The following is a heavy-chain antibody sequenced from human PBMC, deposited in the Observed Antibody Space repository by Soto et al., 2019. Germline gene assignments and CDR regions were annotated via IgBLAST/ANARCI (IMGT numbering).Heavy chain of an antibody. D-gene: IGHD1-26*01. J-gene: IGHJ3*02. CDR2: IRSKAYGGTT. CDR3: TRDLSGSHDAFDI. V-gene: IGHV3-49*04. CDR1: GFTFGVYA. Sequence: GGSLSLPCTASGFTFGVYAMSWVRQAPGKGLGWVGFIRSKAYGGTTEYAASVKGRFTISRDDSKSIAYLQMNSLKTEDTAVYYCTRDLSGSHDAFDIWGQGTMVTVSS.